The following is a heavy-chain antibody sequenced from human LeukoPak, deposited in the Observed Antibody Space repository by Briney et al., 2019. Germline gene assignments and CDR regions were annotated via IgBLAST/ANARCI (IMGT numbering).Heavy chain of an antibody. CDR3: ASGSPYYYYGMDV. Sequence: GRSLRLSCAASGFTFSSYGMHWVRQAPGKGLEWVSAISGSGGSTYYADSVKGRFTISRDNSKNTLYLQMNSLRAEDTAVYYCASGSPYYYYGMDVWGQGTTVTVSS. V-gene: IGHV3-23*01. CDR1: GFTFSSYG. CDR2: ISGSGGST. D-gene: IGHD1-26*01. J-gene: IGHJ6*02.